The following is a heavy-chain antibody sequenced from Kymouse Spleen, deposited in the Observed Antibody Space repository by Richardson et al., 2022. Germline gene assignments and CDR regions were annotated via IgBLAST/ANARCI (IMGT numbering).Heavy chain of an antibody. CDR3: TTEYYGSGSHYYYGMDV. D-gene: IGHD3-10*01. Sequence: EVQLVESGGGLVKPGGSLRLSCAASGFTFSNAWMSWVRQAPGKGLEWVGRIKSKTDGGTTDYAAPVKGRFTISRDDSKNTLYLQMNSLKTEDTAVYYCTTEYYGSGSHYYYGMDVWGQGTTVTVSS. V-gene: IGHV3-15*01. J-gene: IGHJ6*02. CDR1: GFTFSNAW. CDR2: IKSKTDGGTT.